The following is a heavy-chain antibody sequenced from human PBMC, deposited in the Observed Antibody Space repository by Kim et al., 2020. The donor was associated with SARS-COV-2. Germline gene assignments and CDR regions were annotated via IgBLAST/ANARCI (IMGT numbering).Heavy chain of an antibody. Sequence: SGKGRFTTSRDNAKNPLYLQMNRLGAEDTALYYCAKDIGAMVRGVINFDYWGQGTLVTVSS. J-gene: IGHJ4*02. CDR3: AKDIGAMVRGVINFDY. V-gene: IGHV3-9*01. D-gene: IGHD3-10*01.